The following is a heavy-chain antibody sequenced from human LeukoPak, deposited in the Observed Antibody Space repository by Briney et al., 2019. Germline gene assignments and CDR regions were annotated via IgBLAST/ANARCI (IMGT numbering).Heavy chain of an antibody. CDR1: GGSISSGSYY. CDR3: ARGEGGYSYGRYYYYMDV. D-gene: IGHD5-18*01. Sequence: SETLSLTCTVSGGSISSGSYYWSWIRQPAGKGLEWIGRIYTSGSTNYNPSLKSRVTISVDTSKNQFSLKLSSVTAADTAVYYCARGEGGYSYGRYYYYMDVWGKGTTVTVSS. J-gene: IGHJ6*03. CDR2: IYTSGST. V-gene: IGHV4-61*02.